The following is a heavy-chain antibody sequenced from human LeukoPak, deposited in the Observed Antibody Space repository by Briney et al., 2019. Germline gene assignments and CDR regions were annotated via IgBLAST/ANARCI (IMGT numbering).Heavy chain of an antibody. D-gene: IGHD6-19*01. J-gene: IGHJ4*02. CDR3: ARYPFSAPFDY. Sequence: SETLSLTCIVSGGSMNNYYWSWFRQPPGKGLEWIAYVYQTGDTRYNPSLKSRVSISLDMSKNQFSLKVSSVAATDTAVYYCARYPFSAPFDYWGQGILVTVSS. V-gene: IGHV4-59*08. CDR2: VYQTGDT. CDR1: GGSMNNYY.